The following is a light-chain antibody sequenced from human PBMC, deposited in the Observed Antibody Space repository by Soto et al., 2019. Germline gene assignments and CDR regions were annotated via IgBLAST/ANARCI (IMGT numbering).Light chain of an antibody. J-gene: IGKJ5*01. CDR2: GAS. Sequence: ETVLTQSPGTLSLSPGERATLSCRASQRISSNFLAWYQQKPGQAPRLLIYGASSRATGIPGRFSGSGSGTEFTLTISSLQSEDFVVYYCQQYNSWPPITFGQGTRLEIK. CDR3: QQYNSWPPIT. CDR1: QRISSNF. V-gene: IGKV3-20*01.